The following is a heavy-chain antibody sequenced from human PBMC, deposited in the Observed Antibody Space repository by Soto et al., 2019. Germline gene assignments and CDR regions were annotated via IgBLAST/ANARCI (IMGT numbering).Heavy chain of an antibody. CDR3: ARDRLYGDYLGWFDP. D-gene: IGHD4-17*01. CDR2: IWYDGSNK. Sequence: GGSLRLSCAASGFTFSSYGMHWVRQAPGKGLERVAVIWYDGSNKYYADSVKGRFTISRDNSKNTLYLQMNSLRAEDTAVFYFARDRLYGDYLGWFDPWGQGTLVTVSS. J-gene: IGHJ5*02. CDR1: GFTFSSYG. V-gene: IGHV3-33*01.